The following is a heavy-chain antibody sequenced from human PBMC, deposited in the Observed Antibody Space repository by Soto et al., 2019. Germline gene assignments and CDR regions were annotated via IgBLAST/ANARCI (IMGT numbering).Heavy chain of an antibody. V-gene: IGHV4-4*02. CDR3: ARLGRAPRNYDGSGTYARAKDALDV. J-gene: IGHJ6*02. CDR1: GGAIISSNW. Sequence: QVQLQESGPGLVKPSGTLSLTCGVSGGAIISSNWWSWVRQPPGKGLEWIGEIYHIGSTNYNPSLRSRVTISVDKSKNQFALKLTSVTAADTAVYYCARLGRAPRNYDGSGTYARAKDALDVWGQGTTVTVSS. CDR2: IYHIGST. D-gene: IGHD3-10*01.